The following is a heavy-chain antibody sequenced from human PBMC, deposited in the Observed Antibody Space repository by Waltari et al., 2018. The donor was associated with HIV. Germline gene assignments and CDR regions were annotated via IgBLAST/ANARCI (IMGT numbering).Heavy chain of an antibody. CDR1: GDRFSHSF. V-gene: IGHV1-2*06. D-gene: IGHD3-16*01. J-gene: IGHJ4*02. CDR3: ARGEDVSLTHLPPGFRLEF. Sequence: QTLLVQSESGVRAPGASVVLPFKASGDRFSHSFLFLPRAAPGQGLEWMGRINPDTGDTTYSQTFRTRVTMTRDTSSASTYMEMTRLTAADTATYFCARGEDVSLTHLPPGFRLEFWGKGSLVSVSS. CDR2: INPDTGDT.